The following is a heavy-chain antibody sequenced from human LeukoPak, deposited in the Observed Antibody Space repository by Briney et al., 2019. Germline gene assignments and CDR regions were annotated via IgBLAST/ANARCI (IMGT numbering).Heavy chain of an antibody. D-gene: IGHD3-10*01. CDR2: INSDGSST. V-gene: IGHV3-74*01. Sequence: GGSLRLSCAASGFTLNSYWMHWVRQAPGKGLVWVSRINSDGSSTSYADSVKGRFTISRDNAKKSLYLQMNSLRAEDTAVYYCAREDYYGSGNYVAWGGGFDVWGQGTTVTVSS. J-gene: IGHJ6*02. CDR3: AREDYYGSGNYVAWGGGFDV. CDR1: GFTLNSYW.